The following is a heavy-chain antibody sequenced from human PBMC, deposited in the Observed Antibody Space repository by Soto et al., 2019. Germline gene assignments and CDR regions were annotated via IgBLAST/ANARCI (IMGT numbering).Heavy chain of an antibody. Sequence: QVQLVESGGGVVQPGRSLRLSCAASGFTFSSYGMHWVRQAPGKGLEWVAVISYDGSNKYYADSVKGRFTISRDNSKNALYRHMICLRAEDTAVYYCAKDLYPHLGGGSYSGDAYNWVDPWGQGTLGTVSS. CDR1: GFTFSSYG. D-gene: IGHD1-26*01. J-gene: IGHJ5*02. V-gene: IGHV3-30*18. CDR3: AKDLYPHLGGGSYSGDAYNWVDP. CDR2: ISYDGSNK.